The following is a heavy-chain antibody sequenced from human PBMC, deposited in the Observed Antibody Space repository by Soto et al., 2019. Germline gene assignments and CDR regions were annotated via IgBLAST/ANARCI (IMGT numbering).Heavy chain of an antibody. J-gene: IGHJ4*02. D-gene: IGHD2-15*01. CDR1: GYTFTSYG. V-gene: IGHV1-18*01. CDR3: ATGYCSGGSCSTAIDY. Sequence: QVPLVQSGAEVKKPGASVKVSCKASGYTFTSYGISWVRQAPGQGLEWMGWISAYNGNTNYAQKLQGRVTMTTDTSTSTAYMELRSLRSDDTAVYYCATGYCSGGSCSTAIDYWGQGTLVTVSS. CDR2: ISAYNGNT.